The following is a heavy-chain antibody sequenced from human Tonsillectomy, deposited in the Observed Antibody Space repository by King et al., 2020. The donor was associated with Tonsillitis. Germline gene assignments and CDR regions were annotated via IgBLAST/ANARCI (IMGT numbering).Heavy chain of an antibody. Sequence: VQLQQWGAGLLKPSETLSLTCAVYGGSFSSYYWSWIRQPPGKGLEWIGEINHSGSTNYNPSLKSRVTISVDTSKNQFSLKLSSVTAADTAVYYCARGRRSCYYYSPLPYFDYWGQGTLVTVSS. V-gene: IGHV4-34*01. D-gene: IGHD3-22*01. CDR1: GGSFSSYY. J-gene: IGHJ4*02. CDR3: ARGRRSCYYYSPLPYFDY. CDR2: INHSGST.